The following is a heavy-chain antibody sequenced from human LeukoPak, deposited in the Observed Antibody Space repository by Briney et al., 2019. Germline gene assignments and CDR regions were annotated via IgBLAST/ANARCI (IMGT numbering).Heavy chain of an antibody. CDR1: GYTFTSYD. Sequence: VASVKVSCKAYGYTFTSYDINWVRQATGQGLEWMGWMNPNSGNTGYAQKFQGRVTMTRNTSISTAYMELSSLRSEDTAVYYCASGRFGELIVKFWGQGTLVTVSS. D-gene: IGHD3-10*01. J-gene: IGHJ4*02. V-gene: IGHV1-8*01. CDR3: ASGRFGELIVKF. CDR2: MNPNSGNT.